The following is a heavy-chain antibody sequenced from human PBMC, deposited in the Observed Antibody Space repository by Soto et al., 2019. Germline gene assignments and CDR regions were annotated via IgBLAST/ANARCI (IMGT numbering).Heavy chain of an antibody. J-gene: IGHJ5*02. CDR2: IKPGTSDI. D-gene: IGHD3-16*01. V-gene: IGHV5-51*01. CDR1: GYKLGSAW. Sequence: GESLKISCEGAGYKLGSAWIGWVRRKPGKGLEWMGIIKPGTSDIRYSPSFRGQVTISADEAANTAFLQWSSLKTSDTAIYYCARQISFVCASWGQGTLVTVSS. CDR3: ARQISFVCAS.